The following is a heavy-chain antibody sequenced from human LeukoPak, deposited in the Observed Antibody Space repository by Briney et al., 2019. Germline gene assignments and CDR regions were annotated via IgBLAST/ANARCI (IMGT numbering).Heavy chain of an antibody. CDR3: ARAPSWYYYMDV. CDR2: INPNSGGT. J-gene: IGHJ6*03. CDR1: GYTFTGYF. V-gene: IGHV1-2*02. Sequence: GASVTVSCKASGYTFTGYFMHWVRQAPGQGLEWMGWINPNSGGTNYAQKFQGRVTMTRDTSISTAYMELSRLRSDDTAVYYCARAPSWYYYMDVWGKGTTVTVSS.